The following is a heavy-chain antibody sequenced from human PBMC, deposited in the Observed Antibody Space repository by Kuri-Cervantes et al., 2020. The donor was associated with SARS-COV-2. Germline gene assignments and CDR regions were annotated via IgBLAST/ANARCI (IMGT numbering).Heavy chain of an antibody. V-gene: IGHV3-74*01. CDR1: GFTFSGHW. CDR2: INPDGSYT. Sequence: LSLTCAASGFTFSGHWIHWVRQAPGKGLVWVSRINPDGSYTNNADSVKGRFTLSRDNAKNMLFLQMNSLRSEDTAVYYCARVNSGYDWELGLALPGMVATGGMDVWGQGTTDTVSS. CDR3: ARVNSGYDWELGLALPGMVATGGMDV. D-gene: IGHD5-12*01. J-gene: IGHJ6*02.